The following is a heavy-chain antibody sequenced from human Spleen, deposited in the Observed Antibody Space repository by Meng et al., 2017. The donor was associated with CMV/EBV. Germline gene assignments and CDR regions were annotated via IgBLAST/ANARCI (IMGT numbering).Heavy chain of an antibody. CDR2: IYYSGLT. J-gene: IGHJ4*01. CDR3: ARGAPQPQDFDY. D-gene: IGHD1-1*01. CDR1: GGSIGSNRYY. Sequence: SETLSLTCTVSGGSIGSNRYYWGWIRQPPGKGLEWIGSIYYSGLTYYNPSLKSRVTISMDTSKNQFSLKLSSVTAADTAVYYCARGAPQPQDFDYWGHGTLVTVSS. V-gene: IGHV4-39*07.